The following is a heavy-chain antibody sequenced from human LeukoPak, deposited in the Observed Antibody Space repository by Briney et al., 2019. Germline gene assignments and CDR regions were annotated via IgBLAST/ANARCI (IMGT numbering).Heavy chain of an antibody. V-gene: IGHV4-39*07. D-gene: IGHD1-1*01. CDR2: VYSSGKT. J-gene: IGHJ5*02. CDR1: GAPIPYSGPYY. CDR3: ARGISTTLSHSWFDP. Sequence: SETLSLTCTVSGAPIPYSGPYYWSWIRQPAGKRLEYIGSVYSSGKTYYNPSLQTRVTVSLDRSRNQFSLSLYSSTAADTAVYYCARGISTTLSHSWFDPWGQGTLVTVSS.